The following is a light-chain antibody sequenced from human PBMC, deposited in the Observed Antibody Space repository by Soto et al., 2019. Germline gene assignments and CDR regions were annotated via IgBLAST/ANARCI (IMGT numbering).Light chain of an antibody. CDR1: HSVSSN. V-gene: IGKV3D-15*01. J-gene: IGKJ4*01. CDR2: GAS. Sequence: EIVMSQCPATLAVSKGERASLSCRASHSVSSNLAWYQQKPGQAPRLLIYGASTRATGIPARFSGSGSGTEFTLTISSLQSEDFAVYYRQQYNNWPLTFGGGTKVDIK. CDR3: QQYNNWPLT.